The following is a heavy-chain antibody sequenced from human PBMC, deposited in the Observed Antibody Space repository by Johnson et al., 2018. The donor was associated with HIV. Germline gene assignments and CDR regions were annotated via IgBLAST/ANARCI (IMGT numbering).Heavy chain of an antibody. CDR1: GFTFSSYA. J-gene: IGHJ3*02. CDR2: ISYDGSNK. Sequence: QVQLVESGGGVVQPGRSLRLSCAASGFTFSSYAMHWVRQAPGKGLEWVAAISYDGSNKYYADSVKGRFTISRDNSKNTLYLQMNSLRAEDTAVYYCARARGDYYSSSSGGLDAFDIWGQGTMVTVSS. D-gene: IGHD6-6*01. CDR3: ARARGDYYSSSSGGLDAFDI. V-gene: IGHV3-30*04.